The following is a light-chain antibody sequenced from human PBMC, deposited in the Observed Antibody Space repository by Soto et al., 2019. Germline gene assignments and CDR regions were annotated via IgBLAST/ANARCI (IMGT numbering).Light chain of an antibody. V-gene: IGLV2-14*01. J-gene: IGLJ2*01. CDR3: SSYTSSTTLV. CDR2: DVS. CDR1: SSDVGGYNY. Sequence: QSVLPQPASVSGSPGQSITISCTGTSSDVGGYNYVSCYQQHPGKVPKLMIFDVSNRPSGVSDRFSGSKSGNTASLTISGLQAEDESDYYCSSYTSSTTLVFGGGTKLTVL.